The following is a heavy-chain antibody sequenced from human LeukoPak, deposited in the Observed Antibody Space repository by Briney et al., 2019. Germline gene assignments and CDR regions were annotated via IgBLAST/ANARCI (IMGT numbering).Heavy chain of an antibody. Sequence: SETLSLTCTVSGGSISSSTYYWGWIRQPPGKGLEWIGSIYYSGSTYYNPSLKSRVTISVDTSTNQFSLKLSSVTAADTAVYYCARVSWFPGTSYYYMDVWGKGTTVTVSS. V-gene: IGHV4-39*07. D-gene: IGHD1-1*01. CDR2: IYYSGST. CDR1: GGSISSSTYY. CDR3: ARVSWFPGTSYYYMDV. J-gene: IGHJ6*03.